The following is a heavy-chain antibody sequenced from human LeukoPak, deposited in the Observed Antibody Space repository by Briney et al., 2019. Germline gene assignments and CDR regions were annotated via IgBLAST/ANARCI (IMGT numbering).Heavy chain of an antibody. CDR2: ILPDGGGT. CDR1: GYTFTGNY. CDR3: ARDLNGVAGDFDF. J-gene: IGHJ4*02. Sequence: ASVKVSCKASGYTFTGNYMHWVRQAPGQGLEWIGWILPDGGGTKYAQNFQGRVTMTRDTSIITAYMELTGLRPDDTAVYYCARDLNGVAGDFDFWGQGTLVTVSS. D-gene: IGHD6-19*01. V-gene: IGHV1-2*02.